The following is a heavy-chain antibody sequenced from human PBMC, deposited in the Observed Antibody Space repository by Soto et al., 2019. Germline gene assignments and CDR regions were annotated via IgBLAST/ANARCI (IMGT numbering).Heavy chain of an antibody. Sequence: LRLRCTVVEGKFSSYSVTWVRKDTGKGLEWVSSISSSSSYIYYADSVKGRFTISRDNAKNSLYLQMNSLRAEDTAVYYSARDSDIAVAGTWADYCGQGTLVTVSS. V-gene: IGHV3-21*01. CDR2: ISSSSSYI. CDR1: EGKFSSYS. D-gene: IGHD6-19*01. CDR3: ARDSDIAVAGTWADY. J-gene: IGHJ4*02.